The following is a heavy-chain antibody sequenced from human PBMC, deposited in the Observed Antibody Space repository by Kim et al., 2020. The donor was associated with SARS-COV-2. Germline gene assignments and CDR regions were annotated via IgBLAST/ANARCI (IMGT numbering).Heavy chain of an antibody. Sequence: GGSLRLSCAASGFTFSSYDMHWVRQATGKGLEWVSAIGTAGDTYYPGSVKGRFTISRENAKNSLYLQMNSLRAGDTAVYYCARGAGIAARFSPGWFDPWGQGTLVTVSS. V-gene: IGHV3-13*01. CDR1: GFTFSSYD. J-gene: IGHJ5*02. CDR2: IGTAGDT. CDR3: ARGAGIAARFSPGWFDP. D-gene: IGHD6-6*01.